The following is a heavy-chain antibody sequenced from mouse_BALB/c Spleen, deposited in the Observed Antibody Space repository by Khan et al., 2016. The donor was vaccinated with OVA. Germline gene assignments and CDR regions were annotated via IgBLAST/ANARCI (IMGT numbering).Heavy chain of an antibody. CDR2: INPSSAYT. V-gene: IGHV1-4*01. Sequence: QVQLKQSGAELARPGASVKMSCKASGYTFTSYTIHWIKQRPGQGLEWIGFINPSSAYTNYNQKFKDKATLTADKSSTTAYMQLSSLTSDDSAVYYCERDGAYYRNDGWFAYWGQGTLVTVSA. CDR1: GYTFTSYT. D-gene: IGHD2-14*01. J-gene: IGHJ3*01. CDR3: ERDGAYYRNDGWFAY.